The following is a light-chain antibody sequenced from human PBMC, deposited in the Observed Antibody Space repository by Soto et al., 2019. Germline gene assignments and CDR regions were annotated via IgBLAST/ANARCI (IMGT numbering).Light chain of an antibody. J-gene: IGKJ4*01. Sequence: EIVLTQSPATLSLSPGERATLSCRASQSVSSYLAWYQQKPGQAPRLLIYDASNRATGIPARFSGSVSVTDFPLTISSLELEDCAVYCCQERSNWPLTFSGGTKVEIK. CDR1: QSVSSY. V-gene: IGKV3-11*01. CDR3: QERSNWPLT. CDR2: DAS.